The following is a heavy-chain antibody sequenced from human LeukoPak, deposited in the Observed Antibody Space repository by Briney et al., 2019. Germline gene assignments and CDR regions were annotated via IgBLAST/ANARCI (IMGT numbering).Heavy chain of an antibody. Sequence: SETLSLTCTVSGGSISSSSYYWGWIRQPPGKGLEWIGSIYYSGSTYYHPSLKSRVTISVDTSKNQFSLKLSSVTAADTAVYYCAISNYYYDSSGYLILDAFDIWGQGTMVTVSS. D-gene: IGHD3-22*01. CDR1: GGSISSSSYY. J-gene: IGHJ3*02. CDR3: AISNYYYDSSGYLILDAFDI. CDR2: IYYSGST. V-gene: IGHV4-39*07.